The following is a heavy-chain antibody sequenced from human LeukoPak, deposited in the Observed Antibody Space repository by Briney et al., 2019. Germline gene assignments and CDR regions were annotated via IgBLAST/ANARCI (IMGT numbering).Heavy chain of an antibody. CDR1: GGSFSGYY. V-gene: IGHV4-34*01. CDR3: ARVTTGTTYDY. D-gene: IGHD1-1*01. Sequence: SETLSLTCAVYGGSFSGYYWSWIRQPPGKGLEWIGEINHSGSTNYNPSLKSRVTISVDTSKNQFSLKLSSVAAADTAVYYCARVTTGTTYDYWGQGTLVTVSS. CDR2: INHSGST. J-gene: IGHJ4*02.